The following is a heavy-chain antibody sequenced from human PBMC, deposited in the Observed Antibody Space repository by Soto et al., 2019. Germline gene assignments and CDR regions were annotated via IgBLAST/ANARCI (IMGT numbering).Heavy chain of an antibody. D-gene: IGHD4-17*01. CDR1: GGTFSNYT. J-gene: IGHJ6*03. CDR3: ARVSEMGTVTEGFYYYMDV. Sequence: QVQLVQSGAEVKKPGSSVKVSCKASGGTFSNYTISWVRQAPGQGLEWMGRLIPILNIANYAQKFQGRVTITADKSTTTAYMELSSLRSEDTAVYYCARVSEMGTVTEGFYYYMDVWGKGTAVTVSS. V-gene: IGHV1-69*02. CDR2: LIPILNIA.